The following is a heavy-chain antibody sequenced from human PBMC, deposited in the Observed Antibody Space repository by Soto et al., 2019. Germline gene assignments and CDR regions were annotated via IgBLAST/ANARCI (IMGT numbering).Heavy chain of an antibody. Sequence: EVQLVESGGGLVQPGGSLRLSCGASGFTFSNYWMHWVRQAPGAGLVWVSRISGDGSFTRFADSVKGRFTISRDNAKNTMSLQMNSLRVDDTAVYYCARVGGGAGNFDYWGQGTLVTVSS. V-gene: IGHV3-74*01. CDR1: GFTFSNYW. CDR2: ISGDGSFT. D-gene: IGHD2-21*01. CDR3: ARVGGGAGNFDY. J-gene: IGHJ4*02.